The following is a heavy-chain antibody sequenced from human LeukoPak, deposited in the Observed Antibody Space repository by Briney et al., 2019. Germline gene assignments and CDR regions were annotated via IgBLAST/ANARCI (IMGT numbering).Heavy chain of an antibody. CDR2: ISSSGSTI. CDR1: GFTFSSYE. J-gene: IGHJ3*02. Sequence: GGSLRLSCAASGFTFSSYEMNWVRQAPGKGLEWVSYISSSGSTIYYADSAKGRFTISRDNAKNSLYLQMNSLRAEDTAVYYCARETYYYGSGSYSHAFDIWGQGTMVTVSS. CDR3: ARETYYYGSGSYSHAFDI. V-gene: IGHV3-48*03. D-gene: IGHD3-10*01.